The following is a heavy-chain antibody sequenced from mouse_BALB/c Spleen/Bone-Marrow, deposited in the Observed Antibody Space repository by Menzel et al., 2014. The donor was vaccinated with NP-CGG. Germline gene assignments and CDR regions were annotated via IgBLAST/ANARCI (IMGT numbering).Heavy chain of an antibody. CDR3: ARYMGELLFDT. J-gene: IGHJ2*01. D-gene: IGHD2-12*01. CDR2: IRNKANGYTT. Sequence: EGQLVESGGGLVQPGGSLRLSCATSGFTFTDYYMNWVRQPPGKALERLAFIRNKANGYTTEYSASVKGRFTISRDNSQGILYLQMNTLSPEDSATYYCARYMGELLFDTWGHGTALAVSS. CDR1: GFTFTDYY. V-gene: IGHV7-3*02.